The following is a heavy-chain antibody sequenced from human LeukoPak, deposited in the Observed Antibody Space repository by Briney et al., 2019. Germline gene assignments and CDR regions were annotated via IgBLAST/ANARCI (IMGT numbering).Heavy chain of an antibody. CDR2: ISAYNGNT. Sequence: ASVKVSCKASGYTFTSYVISWVRQAPGQGLEWMGWISAYNGNTNYAQRLQGRVTMTTDTSTSTAYMELRSLRSDDTAVYYCARDREYYYDSPRYNWFDPWGQGTLVTDSS. CDR1: GYTFTSYV. J-gene: IGHJ5*02. D-gene: IGHD3-22*01. V-gene: IGHV1-18*01. CDR3: ARDREYYYDSPRYNWFDP.